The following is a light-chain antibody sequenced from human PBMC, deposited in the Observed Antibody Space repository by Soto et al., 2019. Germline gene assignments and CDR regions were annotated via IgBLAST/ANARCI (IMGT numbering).Light chain of an antibody. Sequence: QSVLTQPPSVSGAPGQRVTISCTGSSSNIGAGYDVHWYQQLPGTAPKLLIYGNSNRPSGVPDRFSGSKSGTSASLAITGLQDEDEADYYCQSYDSSLSGSKFGGGTKVTVL. CDR3: QSYDSSLSGSK. CDR2: GNS. CDR1: SSNIGAGYD. J-gene: IGLJ2*01. V-gene: IGLV1-40*01.